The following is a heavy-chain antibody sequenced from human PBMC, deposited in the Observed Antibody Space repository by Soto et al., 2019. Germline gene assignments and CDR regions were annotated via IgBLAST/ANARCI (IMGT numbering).Heavy chain of an antibody. V-gene: IGHV1-18*04. J-gene: IGHJ4*01. Sequence: QVQLVQSGAEVKKPGASVKVSCKASGYTFTSYGISWVRQAPGQGLEWMGGISAYNGHTNYAQKLQGRVTMTTDTSTSTSDMKLWSLGYDRPVVYYCARDLGMLCVVELLYAEAMDYWCDGILLTVS. CDR1: GYTFTSYG. D-gene: IGHD3-10*01. CDR3: ARDLGMLCVVELLYAEAMDY. CDR2: ISAYNGHT.